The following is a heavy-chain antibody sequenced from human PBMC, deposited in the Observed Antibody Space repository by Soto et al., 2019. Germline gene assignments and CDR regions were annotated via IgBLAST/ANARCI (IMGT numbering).Heavy chain of an antibody. CDR3: AREEYYDFWSGRPSYYYYGMDV. CDR2: IIPIFGTA. D-gene: IGHD3-3*01. Sequence: EASVKVSCKASGGTFSSYAISWVRQAPGQGLEWMGGIIPIFGTANYAQKFQGRVTITADKSTSTAYMELSSLRSEDTAVYYCAREEYYDFWSGRPSYYYYGMDVWG. CDR1: GGTFSSYA. V-gene: IGHV1-69*06. J-gene: IGHJ6*02.